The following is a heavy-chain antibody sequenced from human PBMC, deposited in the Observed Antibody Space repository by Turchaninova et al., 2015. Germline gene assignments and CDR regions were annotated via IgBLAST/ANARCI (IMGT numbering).Heavy chain of an antibody. CDR2: ISAYTGNT. CDR1: GYTFTSYG. D-gene: IGHD3-22*01. Sequence: GPSVRVSCKASGYTFTSYGLSWVRQAPGRGLEWMGWISAYTGNTKYAQKFQGRLTMTTDTSTTTAYMKLRSLRSDDTAVYYCARDLQQEGVITTGSYAMDVWGQGTTVTVSS. J-gene: IGHJ6*02. V-gene: IGHV1-18*04. CDR3: ARDLQQEGVITTGSYAMDV.